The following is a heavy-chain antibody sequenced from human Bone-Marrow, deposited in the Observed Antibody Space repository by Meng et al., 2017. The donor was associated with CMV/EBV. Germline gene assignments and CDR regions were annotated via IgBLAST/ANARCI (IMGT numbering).Heavy chain of an antibody. D-gene: IGHD3-22*01. Sequence: SETLSLTCTVSGGSVSSGSYYWSWIRQPPGKGLEWIGYIYYSGSTNYNPSLKSRVTISVDTSKNQFSLKLSSVTAADTAVYYCARDAHSSGYYMGGVFDYYYYGMDVWGQGTTVTVSS. J-gene: IGHJ6*02. CDR1: GGSVSSGSYY. V-gene: IGHV4-61*01. CDR3: ARDAHSSGYYMGGVFDYYYYGMDV. CDR2: IYYSGST.